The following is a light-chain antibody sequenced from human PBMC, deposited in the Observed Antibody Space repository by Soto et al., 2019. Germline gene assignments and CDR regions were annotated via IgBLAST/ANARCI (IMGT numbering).Light chain of an antibody. J-gene: IGKJ5*01. CDR2: EAS. Sequence: ELVLSQSPATLSVSPGERATLSCRASQSIRQNLAWYQQKPGQAPTLLIYEASTRATGVPARFSGSGSGTEFTLTISSLQSEDFAIYYCQQSHNYMYTFGQGTRLEI. CDR1: QSIRQN. V-gene: IGKV3-15*01. CDR3: QQSHNYMYT.